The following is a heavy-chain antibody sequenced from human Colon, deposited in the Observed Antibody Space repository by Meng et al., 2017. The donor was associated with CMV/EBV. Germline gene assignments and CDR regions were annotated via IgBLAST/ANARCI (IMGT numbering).Heavy chain of an antibody. Sequence: LSISCAASGFTFSDYDRGWVSQAPGKGLEWVSYISGSGSTTHYADSVKGRFTISRDNAKNSLYLQMNSLRAEDTAIYYCASDYYFDYWGQGTLVTVSS. CDR3: ASDYYFDY. CDR1: GFTFSDYD. J-gene: IGHJ4*02. V-gene: IGHV3-11*01. CDR2: ISGSGSTT.